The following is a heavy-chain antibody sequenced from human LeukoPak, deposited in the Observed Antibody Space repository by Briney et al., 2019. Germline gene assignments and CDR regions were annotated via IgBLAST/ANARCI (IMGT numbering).Heavy chain of an antibody. CDR1: GGSISSYY. CDR3: ARAQYSSGWSTHGP. CDR2: IYYSGST. D-gene: IGHD6-19*01. Sequence: PSETLSLICTVSGGSISSYYWSWIRQPPGKGLEWIGYIYYSGSTNYNPSLKSRVTISVDTSKNQFSLKLSSVTAADTAVYYCARAQYSSGWSTHGPWGQGTLVTVSS. V-gene: IGHV4-59*12. J-gene: IGHJ4*02.